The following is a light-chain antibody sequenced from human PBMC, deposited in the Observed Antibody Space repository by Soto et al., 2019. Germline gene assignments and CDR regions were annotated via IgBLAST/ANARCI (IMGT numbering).Light chain of an antibody. CDR1: SSDVGGYNY. CDR2: DVS. V-gene: IGLV2-11*01. CDR3: CSYAGSYTHV. Sequence: QSAMTQPHSVSGSPGQSVPISCTGTSSDVGGYNYVSWYQHHPGKAPKLIIYDVSERPSGVPDRFSGSKSGNTGNTASLTISGLQAEDEADYYCCSYAGSYTHVFGSGTKLTVL. J-gene: IGLJ1*01.